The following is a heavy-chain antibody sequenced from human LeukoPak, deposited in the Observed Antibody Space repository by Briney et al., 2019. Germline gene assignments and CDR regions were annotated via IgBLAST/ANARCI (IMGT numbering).Heavy chain of an antibody. V-gene: IGHV3-48*03. J-gene: IGHJ6*02. Sequence: GGSLRLSCAASGFTFSSYEMNWVRQAPGKGLEWVPYISSSGSTIYYADSVKGRFTISRDNAKNSLYLQMNSLRAEDTAVYYCARGLDHTDYHYGMDVWGQGTTVTVSS. CDR3: ARGLDHTDYHYGMDV. D-gene: IGHD3/OR15-3a*01. CDR1: GFTFSSYE. CDR2: ISSSGSTI.